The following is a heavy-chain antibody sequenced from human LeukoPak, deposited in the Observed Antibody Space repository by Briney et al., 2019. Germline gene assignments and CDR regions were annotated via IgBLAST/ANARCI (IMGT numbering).Heavy chain of an antibody. D-gene: IGHD2-8*01. J-gene: IGHJ3*02. V-gene: IGHV3-21*01. CDR1: GFTFSSYT. CDR3: ARNGVDSTYDI. Sequence: KPGGSLRLSRVGSGFTFSSYTMNWVRQAPGKGLEWVSSISGSSVFIFNADSVKGRFTISRDNARNSLYLQMNSLRADDTAVYYCARNGVDSTYDIWGQGTVVTVSS. CDR2: ISGSSVFI.